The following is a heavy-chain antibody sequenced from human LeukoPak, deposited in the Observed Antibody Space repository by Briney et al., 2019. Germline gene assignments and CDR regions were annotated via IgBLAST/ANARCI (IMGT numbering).Heavy chain of an antibody. CDR3: ARDSIAAII. D-gene: IGHD6-13*01. J-gene: IGHJ4*02. CDR1: GFTFSSYS. CDR2: ISSSSSTI. V-gene: IGHV3-48*01. Sequence: GGSLRLSCAASGFTFSSYSMNRVRQAPGKGLEWVSYISSSSSTIYYADSVKGRFTISRDNAKNSLSPQMNSLRAEDTAVYSCARDSIAAIIWGQGTLVTVSS.